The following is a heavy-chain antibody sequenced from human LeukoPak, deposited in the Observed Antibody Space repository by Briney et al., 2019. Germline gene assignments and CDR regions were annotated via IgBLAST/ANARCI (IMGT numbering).Heavy chain of an antibody. CDR3: ARHQGLSSGWFDY. D-gene: IGHD6-19*01. CDR1: GGSITTSSYY. CDR2: IYYTATT. J-gene: IGHJ4*02. V-gene: IGHV4-39*01. Sequence: SETLSLTCTVSGGSITTSSYYWAWVRQPPGKGLEWIGSIYYTATTYYNPSLKSRITTSVDTSKNQVSLNLSPVTAADTAVYYCARHQGLSSGWFDYWGLGTLVTVSS.